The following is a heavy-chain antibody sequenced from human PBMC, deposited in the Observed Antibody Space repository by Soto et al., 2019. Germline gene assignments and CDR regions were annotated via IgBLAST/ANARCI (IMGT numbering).Heavy chain of an antibody. J-gene: IGHJ1*01. CDR3: ARDNYYTGSGYYPSSAEYFQH. CDR1: GGCISSREYY. CDR2: ISYSGST. V-gene: IGHV4-31*03. Sequence: PSETLSRTGTVSGGCISSREYYRRSTRQYPGKGLEWIGYISYSGSTYYNPSLKSRITISVDTSKNQFFLKLRSVTAADTAVYYCARDNYYTGSGYYPSSAEYFQHWGQGTLV. D-gene: IGHD3-22*01.